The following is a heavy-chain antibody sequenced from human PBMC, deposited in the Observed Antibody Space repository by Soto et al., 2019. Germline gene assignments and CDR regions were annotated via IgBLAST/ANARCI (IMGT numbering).Heavy chain of an antibody. CDR2: ISYDGSNK. CDR3: ASRLIADFDY. J-gene: IGHJ4*02. D-gene: IGHD6-13*01. CDR1: GFTFSSYA. V-gene: IGHV3-30-3*01. Sequence: GGSLRLSCAASGFTFSSYAMHWVRQAPGKGLEWVAVISYDGSNKYYADSVKGRFTISRDNSKNTLYLQMNSLRAEDTAVYYCASRLIADFDYWGQGTLVTVSS.